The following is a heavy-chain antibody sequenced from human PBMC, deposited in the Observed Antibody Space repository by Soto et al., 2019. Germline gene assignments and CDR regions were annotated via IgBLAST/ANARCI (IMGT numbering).Heavy chain of an antibody. J-gene: IGHJ6*02. CDR1: GFTFDDYT. CDR3: AKDPGYGQWLVGGMDV. D-gene: IGHD6-19*01. Sequence: PGGSLRLSCAASGFTFDDYTMHWVRQAPGKGLEWVSLISWDGGSTYYADAVKVRFTISRDNSKNSLYLQMKSLRTEDTALYYCAKDPGYGQWLVGGMDVWGQGTTVTVSS. V-gene: IGHV3-43*01. CDR2: ISWDGGST.